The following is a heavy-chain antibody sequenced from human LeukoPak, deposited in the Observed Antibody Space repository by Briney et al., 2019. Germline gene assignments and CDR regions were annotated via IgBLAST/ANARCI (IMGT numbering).Heavy chain of an antibody. J-gene: IGHJ5*02. CDR1: GFPFSSHA. CDR3: VREAGYCAPVCVKTNWFDP. V-gene: IGHV3-23*01. CDR2: ISNGKT. D-gene: IGHD2-15*01. Sequence: GGSLRLSCAASGFPFSSHAMSWVRQPPGKGLEWVAAISNGKTYYADSVRGRFAISRDDSTNTVYPHMNSLRDEDTALYHCVREAGYCAPVCVKTNWFDPWGQGTLVTVSS.